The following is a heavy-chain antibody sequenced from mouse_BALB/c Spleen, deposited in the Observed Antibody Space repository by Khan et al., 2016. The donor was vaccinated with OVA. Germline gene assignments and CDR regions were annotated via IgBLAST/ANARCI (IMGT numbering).Heavy chain of an antibody. D-gene: IGHD1-2*01. J-gene: IGHJ2*01. CDR1: GYSITSGYG. V-gene: IGHV3-2*02. Sequence: EVKLLESGPGLVKPSQSLSLTCTVTGYSITSGYGWNWIRQFPGNKLEWMGNISYSGSTNYNPSLKSRISITRDTSKNQFFLQLNYVTTEDTATYSSARTARIDYWGQGTTLTVSS. CDR3: ARTARIDY. CDR2: ISYSGST.